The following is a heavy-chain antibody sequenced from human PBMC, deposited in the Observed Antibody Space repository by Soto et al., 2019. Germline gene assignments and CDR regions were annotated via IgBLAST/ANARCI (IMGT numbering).Heavy chain of an antibody. V-gene: IGHV3-23*01. CDR3: ARGSYFLLGSTTTRFDY. J-gene: IGHJ4*02. CDR2: ISGSGGST. D-gene: IGHD1-26*01. Sequence: EVQLLESGGGLVQPGGSLRLSCAASGFTFSSYAMSWVGQAPGKGLEWVSAISGSGGSTYYADSVKGRFTISRDNSKNTLYLQMNSLRAEDTAVYYCARGSYFLLGSTTTRFDYWGQGTLVTVSS. CDR1: GFTFSSYA.